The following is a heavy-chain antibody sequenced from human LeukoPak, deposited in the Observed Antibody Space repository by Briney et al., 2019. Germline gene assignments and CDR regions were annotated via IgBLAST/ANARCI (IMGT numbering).Heavy chain of an antibody. CDR2: IYYSGST. CDR1: GGSISSYY. Sequence: SETLSLTCTVSGGSISSYYWSWIRQAPGKGLEWIGYIYYSGSTNYNPSLKSRVTISVDTSKNQFSLKLSSVTAADTAVYYCARQWLAQFDYWGQGTLVTVSS. CDR3: ARQWLAQFDY. V-gene: IGHV4-59*01. J-gene: IGHJ4*02. D-gene: IGHD6-19*01.